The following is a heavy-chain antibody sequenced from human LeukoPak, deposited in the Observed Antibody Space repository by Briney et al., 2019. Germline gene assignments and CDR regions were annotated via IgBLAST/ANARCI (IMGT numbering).Heavy chain of an antibody. Sequence: ASVKVSCKASGYTFSNYDINWVRQAPGQGLEWMGWMNPNSGRRVYAQKFQGRVTMTRNSSINTAYMELTSLRSDDTAVYYCARGLRSDYWGQGTLVPVSS. CDR2: MNPNSGRR. V-gene: IGHV1-8*01. D-gene: IGHD3-16*02. CDR1: GYTFSNYD. J-gene: IGHJ4*02. CDR3: ARGLRSDY.